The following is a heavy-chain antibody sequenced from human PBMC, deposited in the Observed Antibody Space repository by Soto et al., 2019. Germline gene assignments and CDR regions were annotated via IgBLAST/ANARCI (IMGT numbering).Heavy chain of an antibody. CDR2: IKSKTDGGTT. CDR1: GFTFSNAW. Sequence: EVQLVESGGGLVKPGGSLRLSCAASGFTFSNAWMSWVRQAPGKGLEWVGRIKSKTDGGTTDYAAPVKGRFTISRDDSKNTLYLQMNSLKTEDTAVYYCTTDFYGVVVVAAERNRFDPWGQGTLVTVSS. D-gene: IGHD2-15*01. J-gene: IGHJ5*02. V-gene: IGHV3-15*01. CDR3: TTDFYGVVVVAAERNRFDP.